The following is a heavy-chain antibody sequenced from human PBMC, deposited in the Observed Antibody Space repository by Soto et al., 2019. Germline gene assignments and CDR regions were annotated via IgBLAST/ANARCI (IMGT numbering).Heavy chain of an antibody. CDR1: GGTFSNYA. V-gene: IGHV1-69*12. CDR3: ARGTLPGLGVGRVGYFYYDGMDV. CDR2: IIPVFGTA. J-gene: IGHJ6*02. D-gene: IGHD3-3*01. Sequence: VQLVQSGAEVKKPGSSVRVSCKASGGTFSNYAINWVRQAPGHGLEWMGGIIPVFGTATYAQKFQGSVTITADESATTAYMDLSSLRSEDTAVYYCARGTLPGLGVGRVGYFYYDGMDVWGQGTTVTVSS.